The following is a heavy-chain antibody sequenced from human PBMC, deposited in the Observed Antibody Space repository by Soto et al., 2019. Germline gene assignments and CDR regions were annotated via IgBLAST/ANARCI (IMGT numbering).Heavy chain of an antibody. D-gene: IGHD3-10*01. CDR3: ARELDFYDSGTYYKSADWFGP. J-gene: IGHJ5*02. CDR1: GGSISGCY. CDR2: TDHSGST. Sequence: SETLSLTCGVHGGSISGCYWSWIRQSPGKGLEWIGETDHSGSTNYNPSLRSRVTMSVDTSKNQFSLKLSSVTAADTAVYYCARELDFYDSGTYYKSADWFGPWGQGTLVTVSS. V-gene: IGHV4-34*01.